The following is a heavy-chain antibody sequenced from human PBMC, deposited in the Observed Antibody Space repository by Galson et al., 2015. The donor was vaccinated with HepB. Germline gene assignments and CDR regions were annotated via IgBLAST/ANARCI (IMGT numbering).Heavy chain of an antibody. D-gene: IGHD6-13*01. Sequence: SLRLSCAASGFTVSSNYMSWVRQAPGKGLEWVSVIYSGGSTYYADSVKGRFTISRDNSKNTLYLQMNSLRAEDTAVYYCAKQYSSSWGDAFDIWGQGTMVTVSS. CDR2: IYSGGST. CDR1: GFTVSSNY. J-gene: IGHJ3*02. V-gene: IGHV3-53*01. CDR3: AKQYSSSWGDAFDI.